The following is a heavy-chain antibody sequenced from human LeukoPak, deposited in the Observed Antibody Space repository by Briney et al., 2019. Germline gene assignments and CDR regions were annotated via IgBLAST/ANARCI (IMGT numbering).Heavy chain of an antibody. CDR1: GFTFSSYW. V-gene: IGHV3-53*01. J-gene: IGHJ5*02. D-gene: IGHD5-24*01. Sequence: PGGSLRLSCAASGFTFSSYWMSWVRQAPGKGLEWVSVIYSGGSTYYADSVKGRFTISRDNSKNTLYLQMNSLRAEDTAVYYCARVGDGYNHPWGQGTLVTVSS. CDR2: IYSGGST. CDR3: ARVGDGYNHP.